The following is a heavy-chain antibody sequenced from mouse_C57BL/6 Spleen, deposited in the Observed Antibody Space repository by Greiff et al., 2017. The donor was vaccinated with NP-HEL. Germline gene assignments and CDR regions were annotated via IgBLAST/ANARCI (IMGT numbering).Heavy chain of an antibody. D-gene: IGHD1-1*01. CDR1: GFSLTSYG. V-gene: IGHV2-2*01. J-gene: IGHJ4*01. Sequence: VKLMESGPGLVQPSQSLSITCTVSGFSLTSYGVHWVRQSPGKGLEWLGVIWSGGSTDYNAAFISRLSISKDNSKSQVFFKMNNLQADDTAIYYCARNPFSITTVVATDYAMDYWGQGTSVTVSS. CDR2: IWSGGST. CDR3: ARNPFSITTVVATDYAMDY.